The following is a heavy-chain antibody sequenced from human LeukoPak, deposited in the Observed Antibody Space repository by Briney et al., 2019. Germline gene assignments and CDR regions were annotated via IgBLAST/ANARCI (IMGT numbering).Heavy chain of an antibody. J-gene: IGHJ4*02. V-gene: IGHV3-73*01. CDR2: IRSKASSYAT. CDR1: GFTFSGSA. Sequence: GGSLRLSCAASGFTFSGSAMHWVRQASGKGLEWVGRIRSKASSYATAYAASVKGRFTISRDDSKNTAYLQMNSLKTEDTAVYYCTRRTEMATIEDFDYWGQGTLVTVSS. CDR3: TRRTEMATIEDFDY. D-gene: IGHD5-24*01.